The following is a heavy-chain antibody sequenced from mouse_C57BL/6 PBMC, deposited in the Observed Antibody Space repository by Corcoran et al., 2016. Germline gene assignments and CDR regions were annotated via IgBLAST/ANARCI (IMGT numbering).Heavy chain of an antibody. D-gene: IGHD2-2*01. Sequence: EVQLQQSGPVLVKPGASVKMSCKASGYTFTDYYMNWVKQSHGKSLEWIGVINPYNGGTSYNQKFKGKATLTVDKSSSTAYMELNSLTSEDSAGYYCARLWLPYFDYWGQGTTLTVSS. CDR3: ARLWLPYFDY. J-gene: IGHJ2*01. CDR2: INPYNGGT. CDR1: GYTFTDYY. V-gene: IGHV1-19*01.